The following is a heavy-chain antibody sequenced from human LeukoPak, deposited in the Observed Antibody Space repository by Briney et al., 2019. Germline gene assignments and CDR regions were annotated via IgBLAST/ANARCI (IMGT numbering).Heavy chain of an antibody. CDR2: MNHSGST. CDR1: GGSFSGYY. J-gene: IGHJ4*02. D-gene: IGHD3-16*02. V-gene: IGHV4-34*01. Sequence: SENLSLTCAVYGGSFSGYYWSWIRQPPGKGLEWIGEMNHSGSTNYNPSLKSRVTISVDTSKNQFSLKLSSVTAADTAVYYCARGHYDYVWGSYRYFDYWGQGTLVTVSS. CDR3: ARGHYDYVWGSYRYFDY.